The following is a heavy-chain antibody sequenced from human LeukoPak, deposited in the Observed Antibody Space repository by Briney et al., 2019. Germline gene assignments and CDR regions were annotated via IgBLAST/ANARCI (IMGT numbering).Heavy chain of an antibody. V-gene: IGHV1-2*02. J-gene: IGHJ4*02. CDR3: ARTRGTHISMAYLDS. Sequence: ASVKVSCKTSGYTFTGNFMHWVRQAPGQGPEWMGWINPNNGDTNYAQKFQGRVTMTRVTSITTAYMELSSLRSDDAAVYYCARTRGTHISMAYLDSWGQGTLVTVSS. CDR2: INPNNGDT. CDR1: GYTFTGNF. D-gene: IGHD2/OR15-2a*01.